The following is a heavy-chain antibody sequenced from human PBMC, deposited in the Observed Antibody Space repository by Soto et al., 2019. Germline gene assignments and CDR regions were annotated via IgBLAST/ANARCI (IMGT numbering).Heavy chain of an antibody. V-gene: IGHV3-21*01. CDR3: ARDNLAFQGAFDL. CDR1: GFNFIYFQ. Sequence: PGGPLRRSCRASGFNFIYFQLNWVRQAPGRGLEWLSSITGTSAFTHYAGSIEGRFTISRDNPNNLLFLQMDNLRPEDTAVYYCARDNLAFQGAFDLWGQGTLVTVFS. D-gene: IGHD3-16*01. J-gene: IGHJ4*02. CDR2: ITGTSAFT.